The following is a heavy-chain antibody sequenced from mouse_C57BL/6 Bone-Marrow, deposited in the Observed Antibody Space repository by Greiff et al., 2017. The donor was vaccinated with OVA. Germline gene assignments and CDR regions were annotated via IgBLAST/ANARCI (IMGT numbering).Heavy chain of an antibody. Sequence: QVQLQQSGAELVKPGASVKISCKASGYAFSSYWMNWVKQRPGKGLEWIGQIYPGDGDTNYNGKFKGKATLTADKSYSTAYMQLSSLTSEDSAVYFCARDYGNYWYFDVWGTGTTVTVSS. D-gene: IGHD2-1*01. J-gene: IGHJ1*03. CDR1: GYAFSSYW. CDR3: ARDYGNYWYFDV. CDR2: IYPGDGDT. V-gene: IGHV1-80*01.